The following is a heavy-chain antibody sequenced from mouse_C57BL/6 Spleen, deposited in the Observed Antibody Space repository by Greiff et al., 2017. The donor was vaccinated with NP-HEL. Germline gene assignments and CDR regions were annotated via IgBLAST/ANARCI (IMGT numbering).Heavy chain of an antibody. V-gene: IGHV1-72*01. D-gene: IGHD1-1*01. CDR1: GYTFTSYW. CDR3: ARGGFITTVVEGYFDY. CDR2: IDPNSGGT. J-gene: IGHJ2*01. Sequence: VKLQQPGAELVKPGASVKLSCKASGYTFTSYWMHWVKQRPGRGLEWIGRIDPNSGGTKYNEKFKSKATLTVDKPSSTAYMQLSSLTSEDSAVYYCARGGFITTVVEGYFDYWGQGTTLTVSS.